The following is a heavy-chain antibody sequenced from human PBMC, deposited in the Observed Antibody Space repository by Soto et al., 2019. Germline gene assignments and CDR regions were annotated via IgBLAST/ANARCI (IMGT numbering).Heavy chain of an antibody. J-gene: IGHJ6*02. Sequence: QLQLQESGPGLVKPSETLSLTCTVSGGSISSSSYYWGWIRQPPGKGLEWIGSIYYSGSTYYNPSLKSRVTISVDTSKNQFSLKLSSVTAADTAVYYCARRDPLGYCSGGSCPTYYYYGMDVWGQGTTVTVSS. CDR1: GGSISSSSYY. V-gene: IGHV4-39*01. D-gene: IGHD2-15*01. CDR2: IYYSGST. CDR3: ARRDPLGYCSGGSCPTYYYYGMDV.